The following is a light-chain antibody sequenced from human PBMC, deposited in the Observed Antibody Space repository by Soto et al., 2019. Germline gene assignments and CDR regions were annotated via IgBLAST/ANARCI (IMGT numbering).Light chain of an antibody. CDR2: GAS. V-gene: IGKV3-15*01. Sequence: TGSPGTLSVWQGVSARLCCGASQSVSSNLAWYQQKPGQAPRLLIYGASTRATGIPARFSGSRSGTEFTLTITSLQSEDFAVYYCQQYNNWLWTFGQGTKVDIK. J-gene: IGKJ1*01. CDR1: QSVSSN. CDR3: QQYNNWLWT.